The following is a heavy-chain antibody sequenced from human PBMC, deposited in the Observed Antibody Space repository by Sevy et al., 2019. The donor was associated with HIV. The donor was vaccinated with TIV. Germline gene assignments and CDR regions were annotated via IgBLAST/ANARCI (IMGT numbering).Heavy chain of an antibody. CDR3: AREGLLEWLFSFDY. CDR1: GFTFSSYA. Sequence: GGSLILSCAASGFTFSSYAIHWVRQAPGKGLEWVAVIWYDGTNEYYADSVKGRFTISRDNSKNTQYLQMNSLRAEDTAVYYCAREGLLEWLFSFDYWGQGTLVTVSS. V-gene: IGHV3-33*01. D-gene: IGHD3-3*01. J-gene: IGHJ4*02. CDR2: IWYDGTNE.